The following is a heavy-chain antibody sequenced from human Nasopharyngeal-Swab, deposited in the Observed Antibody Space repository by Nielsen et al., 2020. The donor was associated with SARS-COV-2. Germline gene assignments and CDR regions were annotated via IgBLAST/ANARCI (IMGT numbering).Heavy chain of an antibody. D-gene: IGHD3-22*01. Sequence: WIRQPPGKGLEWIGYIYCSGSTNYNPSLKSRVTISVDTSKNQFSLKLSSVTAADTAVYYCAREKTHYDSSGYYYLWFDPWGQGTLVTVSS. J-gene: IGHJ5*02. CDR2: IYCSGST. CDR3: AREKTHYDSSGYYYLWFDP. V-gene: IGHV4-59*01.